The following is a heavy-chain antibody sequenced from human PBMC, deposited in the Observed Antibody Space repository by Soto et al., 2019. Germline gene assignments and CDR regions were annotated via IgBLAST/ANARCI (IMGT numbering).Heavy chain of an antibody. J-gene: IGHJ4*02. D-gene: IGHD3-22*01. CDR3: ARGGAGIYYDSSGYYDLDY. Sequence: ASVKVSCKASGYTFTSYDINWVRQATGQGLEWMGWMNPNSGNTGYAQKFQGRVTMTRNTSISTAYMELSSLRSEDTAVYYCARGGAGIYYDSSGYYDLDYWGQGTLVTVSS. V-gene: IGHV1-8*01. CDR2: MNPNSGNT. CDR1: GYTFTSYD.